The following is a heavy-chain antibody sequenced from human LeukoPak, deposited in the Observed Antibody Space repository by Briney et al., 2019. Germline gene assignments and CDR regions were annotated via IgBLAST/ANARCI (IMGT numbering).Heavy chain of an antibody. CDR3: ARALEGTTGRFDY. Sequence: SETLSLTCTVSGYSISSNYYWGWIRQPPGKGLEWIGNIYHSGSISYNPSPKSRVTISVDTSKNQFSLKLTSVTAADTAVYYCARALEGTTGRFDYWGQGTLVTVPS. CDR1: GYSISSNYY. CDR2: IYHSGSI. D-gene: IGHD1-7*01. V-gene: IGHV4-38-2*02. J-gene: IGHJ4*02.